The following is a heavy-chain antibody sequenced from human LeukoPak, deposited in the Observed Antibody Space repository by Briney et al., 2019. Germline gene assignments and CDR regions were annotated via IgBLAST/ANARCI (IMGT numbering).Heavy chain of an antibody. J-gene: IGHJ2*01. CDR3: AKRYGSGWYFDL. D-gene: IGHD6-19*01. CDR1: GGSISSYY. CDR2: IYYSGST. V-gene: IGHV4-59*08. Sequence: SETLSLTRTVSGGSISSYYWSWIRQPPGKGLEWIGYIYYSGSTNYNPSLKSRVTISPDTSKNQFSLKLSSVTAADTAVYYCAKRYGSGWYFDLWGRGTLVTVSS.